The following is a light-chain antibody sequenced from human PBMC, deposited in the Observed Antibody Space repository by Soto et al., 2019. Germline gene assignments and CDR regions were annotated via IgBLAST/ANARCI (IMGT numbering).Light chain of an antibody. V-gene: IGKV3-11*01. CDR1: QSVSNS. CDR2: DVS. J-gene: IGKJ5*01. Sequence: EIVLTQSPATLSLSPLERVTLSCRASQSVSNSLAWYQQKPGQPPRLLIYDVSNRATGIPARFSGSGSGTDFTLTITSLEPEDFEVYFCHQRYNWPRVTFGQGTRLEI. CDR3: HQRYNWPRVT.